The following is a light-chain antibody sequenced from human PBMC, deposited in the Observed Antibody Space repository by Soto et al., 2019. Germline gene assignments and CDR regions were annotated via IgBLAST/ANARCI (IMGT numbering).Light chain of an antibody. V-gene: IGKV3-15*01. Sequence: EIVMTQSPATLSVSPGERVTLSCRASQSVSRNLAWYQQKPGQAPRLLIYGASTRATGIPARFSGSGSGTEFTLTISSLQSEDFAVYYCQQYNNWPPPWTFGQGTKVDIK. J-gene: IGKJ1*01. CDR3: QQYNNWPPPWT. CDR2: GAS. CDR1: QSVSRN.